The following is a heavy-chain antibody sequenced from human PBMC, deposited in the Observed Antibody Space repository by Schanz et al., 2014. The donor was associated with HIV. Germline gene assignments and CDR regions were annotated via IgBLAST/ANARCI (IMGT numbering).Heavy chain of an antibody. Sequence: VQLVESGGGLVQPGGSLRLSCTASGFTFSSSGMHWVRQAPGKGLEWVAAMWYDESHKGYADSVKGRFTISRDNSKNTLYLQMNSLRAEDTAVYYCATLETGATYYYYYYMDVWGQGTTVTVSS. V-gene: IGHV3-33*01. J-gene: IGHJ6*02. D-gene: IGHD7-27*01. CDR1: GFTFSSSG. CDR2: MWYDESHK. CDR3: ATLETGATYYYYYYMDV.